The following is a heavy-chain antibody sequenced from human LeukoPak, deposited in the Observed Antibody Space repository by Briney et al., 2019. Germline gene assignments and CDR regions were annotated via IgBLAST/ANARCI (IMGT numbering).Heavy chain of an antibody. CDR3: ARYAPPTQVVGAFDY. J-gene: IGHJ4*02. V-gene: IGHV4-39*01. Sequence: PSETLSLTCTVSGGSISSSSYFWGGIRQPPGKGLEWIGSIYYSESTYYNPSLKSRVTISADTSINQFSLKLSSVTAADTAVYYCARYAPPTQVVGAFDYWGQGTLVTVSP. D-gene: IGHD2-2*01. CDR1: GGSISSSSYF. CDR2: IYYSEST.